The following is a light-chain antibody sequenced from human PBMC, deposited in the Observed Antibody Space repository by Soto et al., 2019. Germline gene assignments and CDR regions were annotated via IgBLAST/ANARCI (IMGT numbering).Light chain of an antibody. V-gene: IGKV3-15*01. J-gene: IGKJ1*01. Sequence: ELVMTQSPATLSVSPGERATLSCRASQSVTSTLAWYQQKPGRAPRLLIYGTSARATGIPATFSGSGSGTDFTLTISRLEPEDFAVYYCQQYDNSAWTFGQGTKVDI. CDR2: GTS. CDR1: QSVTST. CDR3: QQYDNSAWT.